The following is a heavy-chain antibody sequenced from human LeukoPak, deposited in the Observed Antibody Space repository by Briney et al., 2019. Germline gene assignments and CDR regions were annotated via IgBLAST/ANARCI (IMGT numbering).Heavy chain of an antibody. D-gene: IGHD3-22*01. J-gene: IGHJ4*02. CDR2: MNPNSDNT. CDR1: GYTFTSYD. Sequence: ASVKVSCKASGYTFTSYDINWVRQATGQGLEWMGWMNPNSDNTGYAQKFQGRVTMTRNTSISTAYMELNSLRSEDTAVYYCARGSYYYDSSGYYLPYWGQGTLVTVSS. V-gene: IGHV1-8*01. CDR3: ARGSYYYDSSGYYLPY.